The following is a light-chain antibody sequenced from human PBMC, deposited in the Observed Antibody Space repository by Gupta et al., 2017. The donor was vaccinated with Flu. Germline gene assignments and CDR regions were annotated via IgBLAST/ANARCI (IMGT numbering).Light chain of an antibody. V-gene: IGLV2-14*01. CDR1: SSDVGGSNY. Sequence: QSALTQPASVSGSPGQSITISCTGTSSDVGGSNYVSWYQQHTGKAPKLMIYEVSNRPSGVSNRFSGSKSGTTASLTISGLQAEDEADYYCSSYTSSSSLYVFGTGTKVTVL. CDR2: EVS. CDR3: SSYTSSSSLYV. J-gene: IGLJ1*01.